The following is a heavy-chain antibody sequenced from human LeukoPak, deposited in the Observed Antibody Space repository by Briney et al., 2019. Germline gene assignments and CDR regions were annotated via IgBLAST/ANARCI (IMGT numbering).Heavy chain of an antibody. D-gene: IGHD1-26*01. V-gene: IGHV2-70*11. CDR1: GFSLSTSGMC. CDR3: ARISHSGSYEWGGFDH. Sequence: SGPALVKPTQTLTLTCTFSGFSLSTSGMCVSWIRQPPGKALEWLARIDWDDDKYYSTSLKTRLTISKDTSKNQVVLTMTNMDPVDTATYYCARISHSGSYEWGGFDHWGQGTLVTVSS. J-gene: IGHJ4*02. CDR2: IDWDDDK.